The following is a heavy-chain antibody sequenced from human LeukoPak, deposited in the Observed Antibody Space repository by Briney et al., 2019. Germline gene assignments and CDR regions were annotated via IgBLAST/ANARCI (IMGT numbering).Heavy chain of an antibody. Sequence: ASVKVSCKASGGTFSSYAISWVRQAPGQGLEWMGGIIPIFGTANYAQKFQGRVTITADESTSTAYMELSSLRSEDTAVYYCARGRWGSGPSIDYWGQGTLVTVSS. CDR2: IIPIFGTA. D-gene: IGHD6-19*01. CDR3: ARGRWGSGPSIDY. CDR1: GGTFSSYA. J-gene: IGHJ4*02. V-gene: IGHV1-69*13.